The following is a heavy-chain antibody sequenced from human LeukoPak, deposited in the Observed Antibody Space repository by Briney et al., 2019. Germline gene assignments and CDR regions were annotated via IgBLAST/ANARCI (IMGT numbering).Heavy chain of an antibody. CDR1: GASISSYY. V-gene: IGHV4-4*07. CDR2: GSTSGST. CDR3: ARDSYFGAGNYYIDY. D-gene: IGHD3-10*01. Sequence: SETLSLTCTVSGASISSYYWSWIRQPAGKGLEWIGRGSTSGSTNYNPSLKSRVTMSVETSKNQFSLKLSSVTAADTAVYYCARDSYFGAGNYYIDYWGQGTLVTVSS. J-gene: IGHJ4*02.